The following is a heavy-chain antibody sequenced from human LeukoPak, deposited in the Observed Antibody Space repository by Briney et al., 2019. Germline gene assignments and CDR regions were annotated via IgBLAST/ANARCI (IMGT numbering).Heavy chain of an antibody. CDR3: ARSEMVRGVIIYSGYYGMDV. Sequence: SVNVSCKASGATFSSFAIIWVRHARGQGLEWMGGLIPIFGTATHAEKFEGRVTITADNSTSTAYMELSSLRSENTAVYYCARSEMVRGVIIYSGYYGMDVWSKGSTVTV. V-gene: IGHV1-69*06. J-gene: IGHJ6*04. CDR1: GATFSSFA. CDR2: LIPIFGTA. D-gene: IGHD3-10*01.